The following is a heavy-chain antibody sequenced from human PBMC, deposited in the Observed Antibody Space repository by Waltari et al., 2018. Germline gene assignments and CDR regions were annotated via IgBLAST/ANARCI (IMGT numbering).Heavy chain of an antibody. Sequence: QVHLAQSETAVKKPGSSVKVSCKASGGTCNNHAVSLVRQAHGQGLEWLGRIIPTFGIGNYAQKFQGRVTITADKSTATAYMELNGLTSEDTAVYYCGADLGTQWLTHPIQYWGQGTLLTVSS. CDR2: IIPTFGIG. CDR3: GADLGTQWLTHPIQY. CDR1: GGTCNNHA. V-gene: IGHV1-69*04. J-gene: IGHJ4*02. D-gene: IGHD6-19*01.